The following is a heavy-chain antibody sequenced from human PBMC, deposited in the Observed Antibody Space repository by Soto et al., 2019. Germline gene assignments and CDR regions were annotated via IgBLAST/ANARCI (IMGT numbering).Heavy chain of an antibody. CDR3: ARGQEGVVATH. D-gene: IGHD5-12*01. CDR1: GGSLSGYY. J-gene: IGHJ4*02. CDR2: IKDGGLT. Sequence: QVQLQQWGAGLLKPSETLSLTCVVYGGSLSGYYWSWIRQPPGKGLEWIGEIKDGGLTNYSPSLKSRATISVDRPKNQFSPKLHSVTAADTAVYYCARGQEGVVATHWDQGALVTVSS. V-gene: IGHV4-34*01.